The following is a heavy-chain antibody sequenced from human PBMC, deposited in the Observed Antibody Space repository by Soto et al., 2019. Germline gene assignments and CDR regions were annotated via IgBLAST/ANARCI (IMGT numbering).Heavy chain of an antibody. CDR1: GFTFSNAW. D-gene: IGHD1-7*01. Sequence: GGSLRLSCAASGFTFSNAWMNWVRQAPGKGLEWVGRIKSKTDGGTTDYAAPVKGRFTISRDDSKNTLYLQMNSLKTEDTAVYYCTTDGGWGWLELNPPQHGFDYWGQGTLVTVSS. CDR2: IKSKTDGGTT. J-gene: IGHJ4*02. CDR3: TTDGGWGWLELNPPQHGFDY. V-gene: IGHV3-15*07.